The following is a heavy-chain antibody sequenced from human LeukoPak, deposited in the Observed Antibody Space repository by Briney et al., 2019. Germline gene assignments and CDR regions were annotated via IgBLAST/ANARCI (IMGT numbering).Heavy chain of an antibody. V-gene: IGHV4-4*07. D-gene: IGHD1-14*01. CDR3: ARDAGLSGMNYFDY. CDR2: IYTSGST. Sequence: PSETLSLTCTVSGGSISSYYWSWIRQPAGKGLEWIGRIYTSGSTNYNPSLKSRVTMSVDTSKNQFSLKLSSVTAADTAVYYCARDAGLSGMNYFDYWGQGTLVTVSS. J-gene: IGHJ4*02. CDR1: GGSISSYY.